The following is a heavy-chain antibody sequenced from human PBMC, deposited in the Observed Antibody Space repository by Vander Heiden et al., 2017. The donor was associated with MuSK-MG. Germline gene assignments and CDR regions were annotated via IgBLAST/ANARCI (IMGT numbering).Heavy chain of an antibody. V-gene: IGHV3-30*18. Sequence: QVQLVESGGGVVQPGRSLRLSCAASGFIFSSYGMHCVRQAPGKGLEWVAVISNEGNKESLAGSVEGRFTISRVKSQHTLYLEMQSQSAGDTAVYYCVKERFRILGWWVQGSLVTISS. J-gene: IGHJ4*01. CDR3: VKERFRILGW. CDR1: GFIFSSYG. CDR2: ISNEGNKE. D-gene: IGHD3-3*01.